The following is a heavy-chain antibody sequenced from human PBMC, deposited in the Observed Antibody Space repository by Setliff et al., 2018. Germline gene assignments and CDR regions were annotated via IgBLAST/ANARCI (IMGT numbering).Heavy chain of an antibody. V-gene: IGHV4-61*02. J-gene: IGHJ3*02. CDR1: GGSISSGSYY. CDR2: LHTSGST. CDR3: ARRWNFGPYGSGIHDAFDM. Sequence: SETLSLTCAVSGGSISSGSYYWSWIRQPAGKGLEWVGRLHTSGSTNYKSSLKSRVTISVDTSKNQFSLKLNSVTAADTAVYYCARRWNFGPYGSGIHDAFDMWGQGTMVTVSS. D-gene: IGHD3-10*01.